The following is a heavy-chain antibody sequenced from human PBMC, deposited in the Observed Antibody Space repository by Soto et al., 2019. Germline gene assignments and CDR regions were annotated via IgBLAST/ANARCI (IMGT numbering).Heavy chain of an antibody. Sequence: GASVKVSCKASGYTFTSYYMHWVRQAPGQGLEWMGIINPSGGSTSYAQKFQGRVTMTRDTSTSTVYMELSSLRSEDTAVYYCAXALGYCGGDCPGYGMDVWGQGTTVTVSS. CDR2: INPSGGST. V-gene: IGHV1-46*01. CDR3: AXALGYCGGDCPGYGMDV. D-gene: IGHD2-21*02. CDR1: GYTFTSYY. J-gene: IGHJ6*02.